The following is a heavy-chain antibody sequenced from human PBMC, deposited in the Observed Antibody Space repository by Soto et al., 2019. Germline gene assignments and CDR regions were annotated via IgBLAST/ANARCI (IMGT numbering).Heavy chain of an antibody. CDR2: IVVGSGNT. CDR3: AAERHSNRYYYYGMDV. D-gene: IGHD4-4*01. V-gene: IGHV1-58*01. Sequence: GASVKVSCKASGFTFTSSAVQWVRQARGQRLEWIGWIVVGSGNTNYAQKFQERVTITRDMSTSTAYMELSSLRSEDTAVYYCAAERHSNRYYYYGMDVWGQGTTVTVSS. CDR1: GFTFTSSA. J-gene: IGHJ6*02.